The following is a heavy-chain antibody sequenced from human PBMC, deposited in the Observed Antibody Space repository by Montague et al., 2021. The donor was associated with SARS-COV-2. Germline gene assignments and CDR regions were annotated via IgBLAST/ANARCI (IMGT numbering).Heavy chain of an antibody. J-gene: IGHJ4*02. CDR2: IYWXDDK. D-gene: IGHD3-9*01. V-gene: IGHV2-70*01. CDR3: ARSYYDILTGYYMAFDY. Sequence: PALVKPTQTLTLTCTFSGFSLSTSGVGVGWIRQPPGKALEWLALIYWXDDKYYSTSLKTRLTISKDTSKNQVVLTMTNMDPVDTATYYCARSYYDILTGYYMAFDYWGQGTLVTVSS. CDR1: GFSLSTSGVG.